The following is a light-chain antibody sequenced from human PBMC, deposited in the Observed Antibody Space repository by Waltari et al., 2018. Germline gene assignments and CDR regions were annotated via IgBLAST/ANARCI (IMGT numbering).Light chain of an antibody. CDR2: EVT. CDR1: NSDVGAYNY. CDR3: SSYAHNNHFV. Sequence: QSVLTQPPSATGSPGQSVTISCTGTNSDVGAYNYVSWYQQHPGKVPKLWIYEVTKRPPGVPDRFSVSKSCNTASLTVSGLQADDEADYYCSSYAHNNHFVFGTGTKVTVL. J-gene: IGLJ1*01. V-gene: IGLV2-8*01.